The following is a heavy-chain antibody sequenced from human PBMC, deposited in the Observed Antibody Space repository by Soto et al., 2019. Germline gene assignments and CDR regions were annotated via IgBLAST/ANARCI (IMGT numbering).Heavy chain of an antibody. CDR3: ARPGWGSGYLNAFEI. Sequence: SETLSLTCTVSGGSISSYYWSWIRQPPGKGLEWIGYIYYSGSTNYNPSLKSRVTISVDTSKNQFSLKLSSVTAADTAVYYCARPGWGSGYLNAFEIWGQGTMVTVSS. D-gene: IGHD3-3*01. J-gene: IGHJ3*02. CDR1: GGSISSYY. CDR2: IYYSGST. V-gene: IGHV4-59*08.